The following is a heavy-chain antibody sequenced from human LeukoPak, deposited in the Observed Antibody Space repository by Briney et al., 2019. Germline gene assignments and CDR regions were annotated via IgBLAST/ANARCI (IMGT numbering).Heavy chain of an antibody. J-gene: IGHJ4*02. D-gene: IGHD6-13*01. CDR3: ARDKRSIAAAYAGVY. Sequence: PGGSLRLSCAASGFTFSSYWMSWVRQAPGRGLEWVANIKQDGSEKYYVDSVKGRFTIFRDNAKNSLYLQMNSLRAEDTAVYYCARDKRSIAAAYAGVYWGQGTLVTVSS. V-gene: IGHV3-7*01. CDR1: GFTFSSYW. CDR2: IKQDGSEK.